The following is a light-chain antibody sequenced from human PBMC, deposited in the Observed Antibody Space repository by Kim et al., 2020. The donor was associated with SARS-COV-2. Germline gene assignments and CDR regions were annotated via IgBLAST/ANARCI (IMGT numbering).Light chain of an antibody. Sequence: QSALTQPASVSGSPGQSITISCTGTSSDVGGYNYVSWYQQHLGEAPKLIIYDVTTRPSGVSNRFSGSKSGNTASLTISGLQAEDEGDYFCSSYTDTTTLGVFGGGTQLTVL. CDR3: SSYTDTTTLGV. J-gene: IGLJ2*01. CDR2: DVT. V-gene: IGLV2-14*03. CDR1: SSDVGGYNY.